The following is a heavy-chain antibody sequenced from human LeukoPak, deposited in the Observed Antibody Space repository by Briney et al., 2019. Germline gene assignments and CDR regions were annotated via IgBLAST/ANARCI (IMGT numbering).Heavy chain of an antibody. CDR3: AKAPSRNGDYLFDY. Sequence: PGRSLRLSCAASGFTFDDYAMHWVRQAPGKGLEWVSGISWNSGSIGYADSVKGRFTISRDNAKNSLYLQMNSLRAEDTALYYCAKAPSRNGDYLFDYWGQGTLVTVSS. CDR1: GFTFDDYA. D-gene: IGHD4-17*01. J-gene: IGHJ4*02. CDR2: ISWNSGSI. V-gene: IGHV3-9*01.